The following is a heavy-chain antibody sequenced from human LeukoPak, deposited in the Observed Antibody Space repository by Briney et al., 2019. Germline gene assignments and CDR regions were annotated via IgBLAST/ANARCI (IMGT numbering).Heavy chain of an antibody. Sequence: GGSLRLSCAASGFTSSSYAMSWVRQAPGKGLEWVSGISVSGGSTYYADSVKGRFTISRDNSKNTLYLQMSSLRADDTAVYYFAKDEHAYPIVGGTIFGVVIGYWGQGTLVTVPS. CDR3: AKDEHAYPIVGGTIFGVVIGY. J-gene: IGHJ4*02. CDR2: ISVSGGST. CDR1: GFTSSSYA. V-gene: IGHV3-23*01. D-gene: IGHD3-3*01.